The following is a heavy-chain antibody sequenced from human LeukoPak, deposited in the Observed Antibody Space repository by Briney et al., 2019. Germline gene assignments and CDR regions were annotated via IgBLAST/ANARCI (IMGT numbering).Heavy chain of an antibody. J-gene: IGHJ5*02. V-gene: IGHV1-2*02. CDR2: INPNSGGT. CDR1: GYTFTRYY. D-gene: IGHD2-2*01. CDR3: ARDDDMVVVPAARGWFDP. Sequence: ASVKVSCKASGYTFTRYYMHWVRQAPAEGLEWRGWINPNSGGTNYAQKYQGRVTMTRDTTISTAYMELSRLRSDDTAVYYCARDDDMVVVPAARGWFDPWGQGTLVTVSS.